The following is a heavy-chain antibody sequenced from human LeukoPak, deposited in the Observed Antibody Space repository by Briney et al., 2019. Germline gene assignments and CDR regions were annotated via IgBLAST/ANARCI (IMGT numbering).Heavy chain of an antibody. CDR1: GYTLTELS. Sequence: GASAKVSCKVSGYTLTELSMHWVRQAPGKGLEWMGGFDPEDGETIYAQKFQGRVTMTEDTSTDTAYMELSSLRSEDTAVYYCAPGRRGAHLLSGHDYWGQGTLVTVSS. CDR2: FDPEDGET. V-gene: IGHV1-24*01. CDR3: APGRRGAHLLSGHDY. D-gene: IGHD1-26*01. J-gene: IGHJ4*02.